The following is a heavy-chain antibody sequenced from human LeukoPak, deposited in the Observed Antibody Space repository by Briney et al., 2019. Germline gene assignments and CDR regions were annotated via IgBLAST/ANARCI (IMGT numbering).Heavy chain of an antibody. Sequence: SVKVSCKASGYTFTGYYMHWVRQAPGQGLEWMGRIIPIFGTANYAQKFQGRVTITTDESTSTAYMELSSLRSEDTAVYYCARAGVTIFGVVISETNDNWFDPWGQGTLVTVSS. CDR3: ARAGVTIFGVVISETNDNWFDP. J-gene: IGHJ5*02. CDR2: IIPIFGTA. V-gene: IGHV1-69*05. D-gene: IGHD3-3*01. CDR1: GYTFTGYY.